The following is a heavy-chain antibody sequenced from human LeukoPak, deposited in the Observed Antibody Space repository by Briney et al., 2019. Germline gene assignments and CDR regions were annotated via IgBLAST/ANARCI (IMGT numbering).Heavy chain of an antibody. V-gene: IGHV1-46*01. CDR3: ARLLDYGILTGYSNFDY. Sequence: ASVKVSCKASGYTFTSYYMHWVRQAPGQGLEWMGIINPSGGSTSYAQKFQGRVTMTRDTSTSTVYMELSSLRSEDTAVYYCARLLDYGILTGYSNFDYWGQGTLVTVSS. CDR2: INPSGGST. D-gene: IGHD3-9*01. CDR1: GYTFTSYY. J-gene: IGHJ4*02.